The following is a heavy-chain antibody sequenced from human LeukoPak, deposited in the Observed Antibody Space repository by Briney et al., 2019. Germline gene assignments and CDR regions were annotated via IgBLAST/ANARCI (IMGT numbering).Heavy chain of an antibody. Sequence: GGSLRLSCEASGFSFSGAAMHWVRQASGKGLEWIGRIRSKTNNYATIYIESVKGRFTISRDDSKNTAFLQMSSLKTEDTAVYYCWSTGTSTTDYWGQGTLVTVSS. V-gene: IGHV3-73*01. CDR3: WSTGTSTTDY. CDR1: GFSFSGAA. J-gene: IGHJ4*02. CDR2: IRSKTNNYAT. D-gene: IGHD1-7*01.